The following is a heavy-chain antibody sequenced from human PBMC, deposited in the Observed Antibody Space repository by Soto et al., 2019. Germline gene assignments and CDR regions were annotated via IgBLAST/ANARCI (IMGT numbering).Heavy chain of an antibody. CDR1: GYTFTGYY. CDR2: INPNSGAT. J-gene: IGHJ3*02. V-gene: IGHV1-2*02. D-gene: IGHD3-16*02. CDR3: GRGGRGDMITFGGLIGDALEK. Sequence: QVQLVQSGAEVKNPGASVKVSCKASGYTFTGYYIHWVRQAPGHGLEWMVWINPNSGATNYAQKFPGRVTMTRDTSSSTAYMVLSRLRSDDTAVYYCGRGGRGDMITFGGLIGDALEKWGLGTMVIDSS.